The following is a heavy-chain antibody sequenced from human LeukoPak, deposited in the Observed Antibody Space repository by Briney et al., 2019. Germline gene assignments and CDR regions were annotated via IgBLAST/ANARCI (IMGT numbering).Heavy chain of an antibody. CDR3: ARGPEDLAVVVTATEYFLH. CDR2: INPNSGGT. J-gene: IGHJ1*01. Sequence: ASVKVSCKTSGHTFSGYYMYWVRQAPGQGPEWMGWINPNSGGTNYAQRFQGRVTMTRDTSINTAYMELRNLRSDDTAVYYCARGPEDLAVVVTATEYFLHWGQGTLVTVSS. D-gene: IGHD2-21*02. V-gene: IGHV1-2*02. CDR1: GHTFSGYY.